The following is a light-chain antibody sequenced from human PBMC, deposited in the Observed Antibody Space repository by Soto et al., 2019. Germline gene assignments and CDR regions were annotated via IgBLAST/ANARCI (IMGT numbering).Light chain of an antibody. Sequence: EIVLTQPPATLSSSPGEGATLSCRASQSVSSYLAWYQQKPGQAPRLLIYDASNRATGIPARFSGSGSGTDFTLTFSSLEPEDFAVYYCQQRSNWPLTFGGGTKVDIK. J-gene: IGKJ4*01. CDR2: DAS. CDR1: QSVSSY. V-gene: IGKV3-11*01. CDR3: QQRSNWPLT.